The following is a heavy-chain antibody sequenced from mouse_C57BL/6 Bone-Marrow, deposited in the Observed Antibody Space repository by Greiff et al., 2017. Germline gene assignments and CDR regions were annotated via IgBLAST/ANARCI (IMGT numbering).Heavy chain of an antibody. CDR3: TKYSLTD. V-gene: IGHV6-3*01. CDR1: GFTFSNYW. CDR2: IRLKSDNYAT. J-gene: IGHJ2*01. Sequence: DVQLVESGGGLVQPGGSMKLPCVASGFTFSNYWMNWVRQSPEKGLEWVAQIRLKSDNYATHYAESVKGRFTISRDDSKSSVYLQMNNLRAEDTGIYYCTKYSLTDWGQGTTLTVSS. D-gene: IGHD2-13*01.